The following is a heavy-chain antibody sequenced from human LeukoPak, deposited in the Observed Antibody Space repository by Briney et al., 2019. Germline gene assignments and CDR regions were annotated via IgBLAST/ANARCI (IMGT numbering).Heavy chain of an antibody. V-gene: IGHV2-5*02. CDR2: INGDDSM. CDR1: GFSLRTSGVG. J-gene: IGHJ4*01. CDR3: AQTVEWLVTPY. D-gene: IGHD6-19*01. Sequence: SAPIMVDPTQTLTLTCTFSGFSLRTSGVGVGWIRQPPGKALEWLALINGDDSMRHSPSWKTRLTITKDTSKNQVVLTMTNMDPVDTATYYCAQTVEWLVTPYWG.